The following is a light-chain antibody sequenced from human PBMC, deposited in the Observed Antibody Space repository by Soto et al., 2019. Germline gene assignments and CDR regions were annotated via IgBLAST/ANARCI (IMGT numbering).Light chain of an antibody. CDR2: WAS. J-gene: IGKJ3*01. Sequence: DIVMTQSPDSLAVSLGERATINCKSSQTVLSSSNNLKYLAWYQQKPGQPPKLLIYWASTRDSGVPDRFSGSGSGTDFTLTFSNLQAEDVAVYYCQQYYITPRTFGPETKVDVK. V-gene: IGKV4-1*01. CDR1: QTVLSSSNNLKY. CDR3: QQYYITPRT.